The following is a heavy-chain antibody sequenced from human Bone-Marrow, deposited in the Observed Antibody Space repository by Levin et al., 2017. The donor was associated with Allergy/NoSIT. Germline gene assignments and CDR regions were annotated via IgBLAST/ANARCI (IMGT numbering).Heavy chain of an antibody. CDR2: ISSHGSTK. J-gene: IGHJ4*02. CDR3: AKGSDSWNIAEPSVY. Sequence: GESLKISCAASGFTFSDYAIHWVRQAPGKGLEWVAVISSHGSTKYYADSVKGRFTISRDNSKNTVYLQMNSLRVEDTVMFYCAKGSDSWNIAEPSVYRGQGTLVTVSS. V-gene: IGHV3-30*18. CDR1: GFTFSDYA. D-gene: IGHD6-13*01.